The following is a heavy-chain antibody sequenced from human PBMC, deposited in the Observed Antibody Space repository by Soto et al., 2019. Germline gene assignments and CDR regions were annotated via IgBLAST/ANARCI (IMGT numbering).Heavy chain of an antibody. CDR3: ATSQKGYNWNYFDH. J-gene: IGHJ4*02. CDR2: VFYTAFT. V-gene: IGHV4-39*01. CDR1: GGSISGSYYY. D-gene: IGHD1-20*01. Sequence: KTSETLSLTCAVSGGSISGSYYYWAWLRQSPGKGPAWIGSVFYTAFTSYNPSLESRFSVSVDTSKSHFSLKLSAVTAADTAVYYCATSQKGYNWNYFDHWGQGALVTVSS.